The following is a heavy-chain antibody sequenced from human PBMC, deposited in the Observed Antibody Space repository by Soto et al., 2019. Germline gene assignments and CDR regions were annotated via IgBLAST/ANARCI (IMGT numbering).Heavy chain of an antibody. D-gene: IGHD5-18*01. CDR2: ISHSGST. V-gene: IGHV4-30-2*01. Sequence: QLQLQESGSGLVKPSQTLSLTCAVSGGSISSGGYSWSWIRQPPGKGLEWIGYISHSGSTYYNPSLKSRVTISVDRSKNQFSLKRSSVTAADTAVYYCARSVGDTAMVVDYWGQGTLVTVSS. J-gene: IGHJ4*02. CDR3: ARSVGDTAMVVDY. CDR1: GGSISSGGYS.